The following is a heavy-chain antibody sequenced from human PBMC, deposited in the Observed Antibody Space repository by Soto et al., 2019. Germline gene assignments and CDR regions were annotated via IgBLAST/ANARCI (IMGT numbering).Heavy chain of an antibody. J-gene: IGHJ6*02. CDR3: ATGRGLYYYYGMDV. CDR2: SSGSGGST. D-gene: IGHD3-10*01. V-gene: IGHV3-23*01. CDR1: GFTFSSNA. Sequence: EVQLLESGGGLVQPGGSLRLSCAASGFTFSSNAMSWVRQAPGKGLEWVSASSGSGGSTYYADSVKGRFTISRDNFKNTLYLQMNSLRAEDTAVYYCATGRGLYYYYGMDVWGQGTTVTVSS.